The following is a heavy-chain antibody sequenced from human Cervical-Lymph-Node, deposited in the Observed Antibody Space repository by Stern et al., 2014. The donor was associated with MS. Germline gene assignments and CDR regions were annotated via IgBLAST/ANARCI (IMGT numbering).Heavy chain of an antibody. CDR1: GDSISSSSYY. V-gene: IGHV4-39*01. D-gene: IGHD5-24*01. Sequence: QLRLQESGPGLVKPSETLSLICTVSGDSISSSSYYWGWIRQPPGKGLAWIGSIYYSGNTFSNPSLKSRVTMSVDPSKNHFPRKLTSVTAADTAVYYCARWRRRDGYNYDKWGQGTLVTVAS. CDR3: ARWRRRDGYNYDK. CDR2: IYYSGNT. J-gene: IGHJ4*02.